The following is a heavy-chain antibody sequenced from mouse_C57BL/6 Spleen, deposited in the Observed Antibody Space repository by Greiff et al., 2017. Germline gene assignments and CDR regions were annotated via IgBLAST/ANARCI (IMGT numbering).Heavy chain of an antibody. CDR1: GYTFTSYW. Sequence: QVQLQQPGAELVKPGASVKLSCKASGYTFTSYWMHWVKQRPGRGLEWSGRIDPNSGGTKYNEKFKSKATLTVDKPSSTAYMQLSSLTSEDSAVYYCARGDYSNAMDYWGQGTSVTVSS. V-gene: IGHV1-72*01. CDR3: ARGDYSNAMDY. CDR2: IDPNSGGT. D-gene: IGHD2-5*01. J-gene: IGHJ4*01.